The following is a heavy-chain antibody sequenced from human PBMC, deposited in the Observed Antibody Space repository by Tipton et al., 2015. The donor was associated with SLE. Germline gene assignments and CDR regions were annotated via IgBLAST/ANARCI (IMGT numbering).Heavy chain of an antibody. V-gene: IGHV4-59*08. Sequence: TLSLTCSVSGDSIGSAYYWAWIRQPPGKGLEWIGYIYYSGSTNYNPSLKSRVTISVDTSKNQFSLKLSSVTAADTAVYYCARQVEGWYYGMDVWGQGTTVTVSS. CDR2: IYYSGST. CDR3: ARQVEGWYYGMDV. J-gene: IGHJ6*02. D-gene: IGHD3-3*01. CDR1: GDSIGSAYY.